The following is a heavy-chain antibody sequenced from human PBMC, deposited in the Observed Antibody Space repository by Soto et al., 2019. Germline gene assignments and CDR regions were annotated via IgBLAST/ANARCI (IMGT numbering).Heavy chain of an antibody. J-gene: IGHJ6*02. CDR1: GGTFSSYA. Sequence: SVMVSCKASGGTFSSYAISWVRQDPGQGLEWMGWIIPIFGTANYAQKYQGRDTITANETTNTAYMQLSSLRSEDTAVYYGSREGRDYIHYYYYGMDVWGQGTTVTVSS. CDR2: IIPIFGTA. D-gene: IGHD4-4*01. V-gene: IGHV1-69*13. CDR3: SREGRDYIHYYYYGMDV.